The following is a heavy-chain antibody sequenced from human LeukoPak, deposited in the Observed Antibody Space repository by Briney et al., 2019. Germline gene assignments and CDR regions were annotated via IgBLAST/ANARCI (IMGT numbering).Heavy chain of an antibody. Sequence: PSETLSLTCSVSGGSIRSYHWSWIRQPPGKGLEWIGNIYYSGSTNYNPSLKSRVTISVDTSKNQFSLRLSSVAAADTAVYYCAKVVGVEAATGTFYYYGLDVWGQGTTVTVSS. D-gene: IGHD2-15*01. J-gene: IGHJ6*02. V-gene: IGHV4-59*01. CDR1: GGSIRSYH. CDR3: AKVVGVEAATGTFYYYGLDV. CDR2: IYYSGST.